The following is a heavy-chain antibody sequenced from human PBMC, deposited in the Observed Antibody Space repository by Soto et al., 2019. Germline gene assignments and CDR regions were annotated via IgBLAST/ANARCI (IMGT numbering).Heavy chain of an antibody. CDR1: GYTFTSYG. CDR2: ISAYNGNT. J-gene: IGHJ4*02. CDR3: ARVIDSGYDIQRIDY. D-gene: IGHD5-12*01. Sequence: ASVKVSCKASGYTFTSYGISWVRQAPGQGLEWMGWISAYNGNTNYAQKLQGRVTMTTDTSTSTAYMELRSLRSDDTAVYYCARVIDSGYDIQRIDYWGQGTLVTVSS. V-gene: IGHV1-18*01.